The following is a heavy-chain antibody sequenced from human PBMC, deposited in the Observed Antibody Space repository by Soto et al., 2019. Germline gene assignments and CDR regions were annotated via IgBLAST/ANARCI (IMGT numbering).Heavy chain of an antibody. CDR3: ARGGYYDSSGSRNYHYYGMNV. CDR2: ISAYDDNT. J-gene: IGHJ6*02. CDR1: GYRLTSYG. V-gene: IGHV1-18*01. D-gene: IGHD3-22*01. Sequence: QAQLVQSGPEVKKAGASVKVSCKASGYRLTSYGISWVRQAPGQGLEWLGWISAYDDNTKYAQTLQGRVSMSTDTSTNTAYMELRSLRSDDTAMYYCARGGYYDSSGSRNYHYYGMNVWGQGTSVTVSS.